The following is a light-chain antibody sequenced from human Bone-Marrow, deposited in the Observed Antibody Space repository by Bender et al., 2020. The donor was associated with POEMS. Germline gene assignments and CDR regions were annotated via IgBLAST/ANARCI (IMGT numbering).Light chain of an antibody. CDR3: SSYTSSSTLV. V-gene: IGLV2-14*03. CDR1: SSDVGGYNY. CDR2: DVT. J-gene: IGLJ2*01. Sequence: QSALTQPASVSGSPGQSITISCTGTSSDVGGYNYVSWYQQHPGKAPKLMIYDVTDRPSGVSNRFSGSKSANTASLTISGLQAEDEGDYFCSSYTSSSTLVFGGGTKVTVL.